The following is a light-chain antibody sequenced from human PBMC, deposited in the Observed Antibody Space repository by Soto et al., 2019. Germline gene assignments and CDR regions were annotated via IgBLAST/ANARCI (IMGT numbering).Light chain of an antibody. Sequence: DIELTQSPGTLSLSTGERATLSCRASQSVSNNYLAWYQQKPGQATRLLIDGASYMATGIPDLFGGSGSGTYFTLIISRQAPDDFALYYCQQYGSSGTFGQGTKVEIK. CDR1: QSVSNNY. CDR3: QQYGSSGT. J-gene: IGKJ1*01. V-gene: IGKV3-20*01. CDR2: GAS.